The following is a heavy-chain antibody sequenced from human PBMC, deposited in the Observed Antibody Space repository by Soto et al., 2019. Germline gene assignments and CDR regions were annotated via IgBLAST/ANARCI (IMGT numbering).Heavy chain of an antibody. CDR1: GFTFGDYA. CDR2: ITWNSRTI. J-gene: IGHJ3*02. D-gene: IGHD6-19*01. CDR3: ATDCEAVSGNGAFDM. V-gene: IGHV3-9*01. Sequence: GGSLRLSCAASGFTFGDYAMHWVRRAPGKGLEWVSSITWNSRTIGYADSVKGRFTISRDNARNSLFLQMNSLRPEDSALYYCATDCEAVSGNGAFDMWGQGTMVTVSS.